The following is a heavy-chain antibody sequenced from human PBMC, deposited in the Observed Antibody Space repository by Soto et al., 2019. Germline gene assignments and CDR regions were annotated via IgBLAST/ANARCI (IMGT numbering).Heavy chain of an antibody. Sequence: QVQLVQSGAEVKKPGSSVKVSCKASGGTFSNYAINWVRQAPGQGLEWMGGFIPFLGTPIYAQKFQGRVTITADESTSTAYMDLSSLRSEDTAVYYWARVNNWNYRFFFVYWGQGTLVTVSS. V-gene: IGHV1-69*11. CDR3: ARVNNWNYRFFFVY. D-gene: IGHD1-7*01. CDR1: GGTFSNYA. J-gene: IGHJ4*02. CDR2: FIPFLGTP.